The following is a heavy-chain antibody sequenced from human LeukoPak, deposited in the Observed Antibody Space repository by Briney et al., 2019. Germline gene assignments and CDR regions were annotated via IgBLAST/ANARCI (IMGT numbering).Heavy chain of an antibody. CDR2: INSDGSTT. D-gene: IGHD6-25*01. CDR3: AKGGVDY. J-gene: IGHJ4*02. Sequence: GGSLRLSCAASGFTFSSYWMHWVRQAPGEGLVWVSRINSDGSTTTYADSVKGRFTISRDNAKNTLYLQMNSLRAEDTAVYYCAKGGVDYWGQGTLVTVSS. CDR1: GFTFSSYW. V-gene: IGHV3-74*01.